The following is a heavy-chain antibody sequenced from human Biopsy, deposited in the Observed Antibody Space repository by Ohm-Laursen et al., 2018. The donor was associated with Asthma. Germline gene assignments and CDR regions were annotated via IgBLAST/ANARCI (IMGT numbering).Heavy chain of an antibody. CDR3: GRADDGRGVDV. CDR1: GFSIGTSGMR. Sequence: TQTLTLTSTLSGFSIGTSGMRVNWIRQPPGKALEWLARIDWDNDKFYSTSLKTRLSISKDTSKNRVVLTMTDVDPVDTGTYYCGRADDGRGVDVWGQGTTVTVSS. CDR2: IDWDNDK. D-gene: IGHD1-26*01. J-gene: IGHJ6*02. V-gene: IGHV2-70*04.